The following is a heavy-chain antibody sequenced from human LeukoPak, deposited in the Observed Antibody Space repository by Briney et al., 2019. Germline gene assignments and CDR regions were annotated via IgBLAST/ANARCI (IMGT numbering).Heavy chain of an antibody. D-gene: IGHD2-2*01. CDR2: INHSGST. CDR1: GGSFSGYY. V-gene: IGHV4-34*01. CDR3: ASIQLYYYYYMDV. J-gene: IGHJ6*03. Sequence: PSETLSLTCAVYGGSFSGYYWSWIRQPPGKGLEWIGEINHSGSTNYNPSLKSRVTISVDTSKNQFSLKLSSVTAADTAVYYCASIQLYYYYYMDVWGKGTTVTVSS.